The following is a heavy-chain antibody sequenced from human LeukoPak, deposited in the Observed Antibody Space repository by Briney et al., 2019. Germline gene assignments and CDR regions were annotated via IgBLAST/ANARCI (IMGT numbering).Heavy chain of an antibody. CDR1: GFTFSNAW. Sequence: GGSLRLSCAASGFTFSNAWMNWVRQAPGKGLEWVSAISGSGGSTYYADSVKGRFTISRDNSKNTLYLQMNSLRAEDTAVYYCAKGTDIVATMVYYGMDVWGQGTTVTVSS. D-gene: IGHD5-12*01. V-gene: IGHV3-23*01. J-gene: IGHJ6*02. CDR2: ISGSGGST. CDR3: AKGTDIVATMVYYGMDV.